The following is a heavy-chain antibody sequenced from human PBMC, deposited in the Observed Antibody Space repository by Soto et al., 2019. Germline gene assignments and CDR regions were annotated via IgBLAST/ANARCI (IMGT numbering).Heavy chain of an antibody. J-gene: IGHJ4*02. Sequence: GGSLRLSCAASGFTFSNAWMNWVRQAPGKGLEWVGRIKSKTDGGTTDYAAPVKGRFTISRDDSKNTLYLQMNSLKTEDTAVYYCTTGRESGIAVAGPATEGQYYFDYWGQGTLVTVSS. CDR2: IKSKTDGGTT. V-gene: IGHV3-15*07. CDR3: TTGRESGIAVAGPATEGQYYFDY. CDR1: GFTFSNAW. D-gene: IGHD6-19*01.